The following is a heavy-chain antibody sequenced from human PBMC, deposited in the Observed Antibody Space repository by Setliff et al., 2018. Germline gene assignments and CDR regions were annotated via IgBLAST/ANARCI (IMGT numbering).Heavy chain of an antibody. Sequence: GGSLRLSCAASGFTFSGSAMHWVRQAPGKGLEWVGFIRSKAYGGTTEYAASVKGRFTISRDNAKNSLYLQMNSLRAEDTAVYYCARDKLRFLENWFDPWGQGTLVTVSS. CDR2: IRSKAYGGTT. CDR1: GFTFSGSA. V-gene: IGHV3-49*04. J-gene: IGHJ5*02. CDR3: ARDKLRFLENWFDP. D-gene: IGHD3-3*01.